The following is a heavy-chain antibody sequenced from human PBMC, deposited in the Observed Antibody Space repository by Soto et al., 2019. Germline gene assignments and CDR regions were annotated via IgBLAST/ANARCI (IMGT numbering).Heavy chain of an antibody. Sequence: QVQLQESGPGLVKPSQTLSLTCTVSGGSITSDNYYWSWVRQHPGKGLEWIGFIYATGSTYYNPSLRSRVTISVDPSKDQFSLKVSSVTAADTAVYYCARVQATYGSKSFDYWGQGTLVTVSS. CDR2: IYATGST. D-gene: IGHD3-10*01. CDR1: GGSITSDNYY. CDR3: ARVQATYGSKSFDY. J-gene: IGHJ4*02. V-gene: IGHV4-31*03.